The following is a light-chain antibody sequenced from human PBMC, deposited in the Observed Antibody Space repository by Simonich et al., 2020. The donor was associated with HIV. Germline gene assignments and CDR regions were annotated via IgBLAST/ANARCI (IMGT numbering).Light chain of an antibody. CDR2: GNI. CDR1: SSNVGAGYD. Sequence: QSVLTQPPSVSGAPGQRVTISCTGSSSNVGAGYDVHWYQQLPGTAPKLLISGNINRPSGVPDRFSGSKSGTSASLAITGLQAEAEADYYCQTYDSSLSGVVFGGGTKLTVL. V-gene: IGLV1-40*01. CDR3: QTYDSSLSGVV. J-gene: IGLJ2*01.